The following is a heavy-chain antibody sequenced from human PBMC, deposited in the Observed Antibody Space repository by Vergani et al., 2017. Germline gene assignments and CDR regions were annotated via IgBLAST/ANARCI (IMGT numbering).Heavy chain of an antibody. V-gene: IGHV3-23*01. CDR3: AKDLPEGIAAAGPFYYYYYYMDV. CDR1: GFTFSSYA. CDR2: ISGSGGST. Sequence: EVQLLESGGGLVQPGGSLRLSCAASGFTFSSYAMSWVRQAPGKGLEWVSAISGSGGSTYYADSVKGRFTISRDNSKTPLYLQMNSLRAEDTAVYYCAKDLPEGIAAAGPFYYYYYYMDVWGKGTTVTVSS. D-gene: IGHD6-13*01. J-gene: IGHJ6*03.